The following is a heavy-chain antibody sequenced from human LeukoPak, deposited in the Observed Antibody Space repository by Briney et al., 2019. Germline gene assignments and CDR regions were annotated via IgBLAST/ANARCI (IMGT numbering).Heavy chain of an antibody. D-gene: IGHD2-2*01. V-gene: IGHV3-21*01. CDR3: ASLRGVCSSTSCYAAEAFDI. CDR2: ISSSSSYI. J-gene: IGHJ3*02. CDR1: GFTFSSYS. Sequence: TGGSLRLSCAASGFTFSSYSMNWVRQAPGKGLEWVSSISSSSSYIYYADSVKGRFTISRDNAKNSLYLQMNSLRAEDTAVYYCASLRGVCSSTSCYAAEAFDISGQGTMVTVSS.